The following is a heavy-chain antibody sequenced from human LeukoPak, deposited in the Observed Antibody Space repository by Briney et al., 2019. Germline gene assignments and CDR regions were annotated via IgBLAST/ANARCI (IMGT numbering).Heavy chain of an antibody. Sequence: SETLSLTCTVSGGSISSGGYYWSWIRQHPGKGLEWTGYIYYSGSTYYNPSLKSRVTMSVDTSKNQFSLKLSSVTAADTAVYYCARYNWNDAVGDYWGQGTLVTVSS. CDR3: ARYNWNDAVGDY. CDR1: GGSISSGGYY. CDR2: IYYSGST. D-gene: IGHD1-1*01. V-gene: IGHV4-31*03. J-gene: IGHJ4*02.